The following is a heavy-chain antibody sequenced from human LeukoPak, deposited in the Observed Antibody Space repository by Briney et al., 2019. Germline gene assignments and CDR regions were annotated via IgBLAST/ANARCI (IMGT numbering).Heavy chain of an antibody. CDR1: GFSFGDFA. CDR2: IRIKAYGGTT. Sequence: PGGSLRLSCTASGFSFGDFAMTWVRQAPGKGLEWVSFIRIKAYGGTTEYAASVKGRFTISRDDSKSITYLQMNSLQSEDTAVYYCTRDPGGHDYDVWGQGTTVTVFS. CDR3: TRDPGGHDYDV. V-gene: IGHV3-49*04. D-gene: IGHD4-11*01. J-gene: IGHJ6*02.